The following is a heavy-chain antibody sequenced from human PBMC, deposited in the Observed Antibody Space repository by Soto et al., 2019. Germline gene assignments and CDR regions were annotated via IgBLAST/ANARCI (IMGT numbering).Heavy chain of an antibody. Sequence: QVQLQESGPGLVKPSGTLSLTCAVSSGSISSSNWWSWVRQPPGKGLEWIGEIYHSGSTNYNPSLKSGVTISVDKSKNQFSLKLSSVTAADTAVYYCAREGKWLRFPYDRKYWYFDLWGRGTLVTVSS. CDR1: SGSISSSNW. D-gene: IGHD5-12*01. V-gene: IGHV4-4*02. CDR2: IYHSGST. CDR3: AREGKWLRFPYDRKYWYFDL. J-gene: IGHJ2*01.